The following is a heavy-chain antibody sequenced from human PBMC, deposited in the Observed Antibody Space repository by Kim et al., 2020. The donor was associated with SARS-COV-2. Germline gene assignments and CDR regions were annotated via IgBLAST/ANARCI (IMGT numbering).Heavy chain of an antibody. V-gene: IGHV1-69*01. Sequence: FQGRVTITADASTSTAYMELSSLRSEDTAVYYCARGRIGNSSSWFWWFDPWGQGTLVTVSS. CDR3: ARGRIGNSSSWFWWFDP. D-gene: IGHD6-13*01. J-gene: IGHJ5*02.